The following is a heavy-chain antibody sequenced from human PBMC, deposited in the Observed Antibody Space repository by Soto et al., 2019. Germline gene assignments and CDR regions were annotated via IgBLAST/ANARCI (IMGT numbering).Heavy chain of an antibody. D-gene: IGHD6-19*01. CDR3: AXXXXXXXVAAEEPYYFDY. CDR1: GYTFTGYY. CDR2: INPNSGGT. V-gene: IGHV1-2*04. J-gene: IGHJ4*02. Sequence: SXKASGYTFTGYYMHWVRQAPGQGLEWMGWINPNSGGTNYAQKFQGWVTMTRDTSISTAYMELSRLRSDDTAVYYCAXXXXXXXVAAEEPYYFDYWGXGTLVTVSS.